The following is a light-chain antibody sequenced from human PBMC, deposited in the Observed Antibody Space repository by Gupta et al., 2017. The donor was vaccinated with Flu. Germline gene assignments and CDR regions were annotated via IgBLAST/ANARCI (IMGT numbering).Light chain of an antibody. CDR2: GAS. Sequence: GQAPRMLIYGASSRDTGSADRLSGSGGGTEFTITINRLEPEDFAVYYCQQYGSSPLFAFGHGTKVDIK. CDR3: QQYGSSPLFA. J-gene: IGKJ3*01. V-gene: IGKV3-20*01.